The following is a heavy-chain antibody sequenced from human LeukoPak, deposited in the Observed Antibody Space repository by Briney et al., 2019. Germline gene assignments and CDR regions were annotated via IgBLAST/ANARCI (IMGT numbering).Heavy chain of an antibody. J-gene: IGHJ4*02. D-gene: IGHD3-22*01. CDR2: TYYRSKWYN. CDR3: ARAYYYDSSGYYSSYYFDY. Sequence: SQTLSLTCAISGDSVSSNNAAWNWIRQSPSRGLECLGRTYYRSKWYNDYAVSVKSRITINPDTSKNQFSLQLNSVTPEDTAVYYCARAYYYDSSGYYSSYYFDYWGQGSLVPVSS. CDR1: GDSVSSNNAA. V-gene: IGHV6-1*01.